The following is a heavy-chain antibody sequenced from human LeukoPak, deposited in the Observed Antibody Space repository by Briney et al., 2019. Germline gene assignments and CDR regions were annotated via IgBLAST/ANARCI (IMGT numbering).Heavy chain of an antibody. CDR2: ISYDGSNK. V-gene: IGHV3-30*18. J-gene: IGHJ4*02. D-gene: IGHD5-24*01. CDR3: AKDFRRSRDGYNFYFDY. CDR1: GFTFDDYG. Sequence: PGGSLRLSCAASGFTFDDYGMSWVRQAPGKGLEWVAVISYDGSNKYYADSVKGRFTISRDNSKNTLYLQMNSLRAEDTAVYYCAKDFRRSRDGYNFYFDYWGQGTLVTVSS.